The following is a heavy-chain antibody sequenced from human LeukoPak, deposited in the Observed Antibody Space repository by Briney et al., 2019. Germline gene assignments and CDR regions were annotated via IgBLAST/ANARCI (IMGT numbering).Heavy chain of an antibody. D-gene: IGHD6-19*01. Sequence: SETLSLTCTVSGGSISVSYWSWIRQPPGKGLEWIGYIYYSGSTNYNPSLKSRVTISVDTSKNQFSLKLNSVTAADTAVYYCARNGQRLDYYYGMDVWGQGTTVTVSS. J-gene: IGHJ6*02. CDR1: GGSISVSY. CDR3: ARNGQRLDYYYGMDV. V-gene: IGHV4-59*01. CDR2: IYYSGST.